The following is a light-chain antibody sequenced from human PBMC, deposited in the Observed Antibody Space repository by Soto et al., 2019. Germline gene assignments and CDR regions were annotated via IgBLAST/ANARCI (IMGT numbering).Light chain of an antibody. J-gene: IGKJ4*01. Sequence: EIVLTQSPATLSLSPGEGATLSCRASQNIASYLAWYQQKPGQAPRLLIYDASHRATGIPARFSGSGSGTDFTLTISGLEPEDFAVYYCQQRRVWPLTFGGGTKVEIK. CDR3: QQRRVWPLT. V-gene: IGKV3-11*01. CDR1: QNIASY. CDR2: DAS.